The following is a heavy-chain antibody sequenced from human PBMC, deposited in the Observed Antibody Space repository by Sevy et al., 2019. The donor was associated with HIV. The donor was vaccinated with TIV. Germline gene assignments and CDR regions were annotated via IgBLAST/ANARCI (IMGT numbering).Heavy chain of an antibody. CDR1: GFTFSDYA. V-gene: IGHV3-30-3*01. CDR2: LSYDGINK. J-gene: IGHJ4*02. Sequence: GGSLRLSCAASGFTFSDYAMHWVRRTQDKGLEWVADLSYDGINKNYADSVKGRFTLSRDNSKNPLSLQMNSPRTEDTAVYYCATDRSTRWINYYFDYWGQGTLVTVSS. CDR3: ATDRSTRWINYYFDY. D-gene: IGHD2-2*01.